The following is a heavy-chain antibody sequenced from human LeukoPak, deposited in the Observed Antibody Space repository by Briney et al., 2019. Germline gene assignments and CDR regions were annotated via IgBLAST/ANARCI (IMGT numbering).Heavy chain of an antibody. V-gene: IGHV3-7*03. J-gene: IGHJ4*02. CDR2: IKQDGSEK. Sequence: PGGSLRLSCAASGFSFSNYWTSWVRQAPGKGLEWVANIKQDGSEKYYVDSVKGRFTISRDNAKNSLYLQMNSLRAEDTAVYYCARETEYYDFWSGYYLWGQGTLVTVSS. CDR1: GFSFSNYW. CDR3: ARETEYYDFWSGYYL. D-gene: IGHD3-3*01.